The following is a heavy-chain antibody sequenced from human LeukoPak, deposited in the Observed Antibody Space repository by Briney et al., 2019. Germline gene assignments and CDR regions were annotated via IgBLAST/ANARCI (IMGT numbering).Heavy chain of an antibody. CDR1: GFTFSSYW. J-gene: IGHJ3*02. CDR2: IKQDGSEK. Sequence: GGSLRLSCAASGFTFSSYWMSWVRQAPGKGLEWVANIKQDGSEKYYVDSVKGRFTISRDNAKNSLCLQMNSLRAEDTAVYYCARPLRDGYNFDAFDIWGQGTMVTVSS. D-gene: IGHD5-24*01. CDR3: ARPLRDGYNFDAFDI. V-gene: IGHV3-7*05.